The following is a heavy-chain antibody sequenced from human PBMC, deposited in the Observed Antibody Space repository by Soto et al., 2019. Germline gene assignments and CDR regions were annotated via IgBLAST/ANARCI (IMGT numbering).Heavy chain of an antibody. Sequence: PGGSLRLSCVASGFIFGIYAMSWVRQSPEKGLEWVSTISGDGDTSYADFVRGRFTISRDNSKNTLYLQMNSLRAEDTAVYYCAKDAPGSGWLSDYWGQGTLVTVSS. J-gene: IGHJ4*02. V-gene: IGHV3-23*01. D-gene: IGHD3-22*01. CDR1: GFIFGIYA. CDR3: AKDAPGSGWLSDY. CDR2: ISGDGDT.